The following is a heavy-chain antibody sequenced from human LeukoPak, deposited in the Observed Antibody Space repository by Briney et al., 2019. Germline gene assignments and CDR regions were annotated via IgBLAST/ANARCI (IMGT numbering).Heavy chain of an antibody. D-gene: IGHD1-26*01. Sequence: SETLSLTCTVSGGSISTNAYYWGWIRQPPGKGLQWIGSIYYSGITYYNPSLKSRVTISVDTSKNQFSLKLSSVTAADTAVYYCARARSGSYYDSPKIFDYWGQGTLVTVSS. J-gene: IGHJ4*02. CDR1: GGSISTNAYY. V-gene: IGHV4-39*07. CDR3: ARARSGSYYDSPKIFDY. CDR2: IYYSGIT.